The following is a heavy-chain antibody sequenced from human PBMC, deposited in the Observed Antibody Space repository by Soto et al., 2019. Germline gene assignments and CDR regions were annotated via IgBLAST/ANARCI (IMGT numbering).Heavy chain of an antibody. CDR3: AKLVADPYLGASAFDI. D-gene: IGHD2-15*01. CDR2: ISWNSGSI. CDR1: GFTFDDYA. V-gene: IGHV3-9*01. J-gene: IGHJ3*02. Sequence: GGSLRLSCAASGFTFDDYAMHWVRQAPGKGLEWVSGISWNSGSIGYADSVKGRFTISRDNAKNSLYLQMNSLRAEDTALYYCAKLVADPYLGASAFDIWGQGTMVTVSS.